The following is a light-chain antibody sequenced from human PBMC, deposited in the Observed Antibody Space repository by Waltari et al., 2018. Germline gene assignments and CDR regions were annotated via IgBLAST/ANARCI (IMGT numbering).Light chain of an antibody. Sequence: DVVMTQSPLSLPVTLGQAASISCSSSRSLVYSDGNNYLNLFHQRPGQSPRRLIYKVSNRDSGVPDRFSGSGSGTNFTLKISRVEAEDVGVYYCMQGTYWRTFGQGTKVEIK. J-gene: IGKJ1*01. CDR1: RSLVYSDGNNY. CDR2: KVS. V-gene: IGKV2-30*01. CDR3: MQGTYWRT.